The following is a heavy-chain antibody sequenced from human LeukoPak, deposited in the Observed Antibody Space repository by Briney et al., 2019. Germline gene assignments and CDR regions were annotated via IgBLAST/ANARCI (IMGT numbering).Heavy chain of an antibody. CDR2: TGTAGDT. CDR1: GFTFSSYH. CDR3: ARARASYDSRDDAFDI. V-gene: IGHV3-13*01. J-gene: IGHJ3*02. D-gene: IGHD3-22*01. Sequence: GGSLRLSCAASGFTFSSYHTHWLREATGKGPQWVSATGTAGDTYYPGSVMGRFTISRENAKNSLYLQMNSLRAGDTAVYYCARARASYDSRDDAFDIWGQGTMVTVSS.